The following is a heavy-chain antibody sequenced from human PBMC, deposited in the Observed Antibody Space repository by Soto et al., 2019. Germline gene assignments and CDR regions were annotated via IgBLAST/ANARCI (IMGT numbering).Heavy chain of an antibody. J-gene: IGHJ4*02. V-gene: IGHV3-33*01. CDR2: IWYDGSNK. CDR1: GFTFSSYG. D-gene: IGHD3-22*01. Sequence: QVQLVESGGGVVQPGRSLRLSCAASGFTFSSYGMHWVRQAPGKGLEWVAVIWYDGSNKFYADSVKGRFTISRDNSKNALYLQMNSLRAEDTGVYYCAREYYDSSGYYYFGFGYWGQGTLVTVSS. CDR3: AREYYDSSGYYYFGFGY.